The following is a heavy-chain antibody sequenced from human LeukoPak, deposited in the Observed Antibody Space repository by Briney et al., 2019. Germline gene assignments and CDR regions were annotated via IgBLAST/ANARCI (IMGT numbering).Heavy chain of an antibody. CDR1: GFTFSSYE. Sequence: GGSLRLSCAASGFTFSSYEMNWVRQAPGKGLEWVSYISSSGSTIYYADCVKGRFTISRDNAKNSLYLQMNSLRAEDTAVYYCAREGGIYYGSGSSNYMDVWGKGTTVTVSS. CDR2: ISSSGSTI. J-gene: IGHJ6*03. D-gene: IGHD3-10*01. V-gene: IGHV3-48*03. CDR3: AREGGIYYGSGSSNYMDV.